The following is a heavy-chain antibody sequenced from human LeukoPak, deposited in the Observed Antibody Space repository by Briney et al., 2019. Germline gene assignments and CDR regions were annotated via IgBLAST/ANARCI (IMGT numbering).Heavy chain of an antibody. CDR3: AKDCDYYDSSGCIDY. CDR2: ISASGGST. D-gene: IGHD3-22*01. CDR1: EFTFSNYA. J-gene: IGHJ4*02. Sequence: PGGSLRLSCAASEFTFSNYAMNWVRQAPGKGLEWVSGISASGGSTFYADSVKGRFTISRDNSKNTLYLQMNSLRAEDTAVYYCAKDCDYYDSSGCIDYWGQGTLVTVSS. V-gene: IGHV3-23*01.